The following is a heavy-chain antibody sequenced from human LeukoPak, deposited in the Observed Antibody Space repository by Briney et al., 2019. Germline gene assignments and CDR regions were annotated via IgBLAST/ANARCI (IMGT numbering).Heavy chain of an antibody. CDR3: ARDFVDTADTD. Sequence: GGSLRLSCAASGFTFSSYGMHWVRQAPGKGLEWVSSISSSSSYIYYADSVKGRFTISRDNAKNSLYLQMNSLRAEDTAVYYCARDFVDTADTDWGQGTLVTVSS. J-gene: IGHJ4*02. D-gene: IGHD5-18*01. CDR1: GFTFSSYG. V-gene: IGHV3-21*01. CDR2: ISSSSSYI.